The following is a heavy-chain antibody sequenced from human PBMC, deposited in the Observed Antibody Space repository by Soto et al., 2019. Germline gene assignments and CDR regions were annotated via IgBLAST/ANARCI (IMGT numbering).Heavy chain of an antibody. D-gene: IGHD4-17*01. V-gene: IGHV1-69*06. J-gene: IGHJ6*02. CDR1: GGTFSSYA. CDR3: ARERFGPHYGGNSHGMDV. CDR2: IIPIFGTA. Sequence: QVQLVQSGAEVKKPGSSVKVSCKASGGTFSSYAISWVRQAPGQGLEWMGGIIPIFGTANYAQKFQGRVTITADKYTSTAYMELSSLRSEDTAVYYCARERFGPHYGGNSHGMDVWGQGTTVTVSS.